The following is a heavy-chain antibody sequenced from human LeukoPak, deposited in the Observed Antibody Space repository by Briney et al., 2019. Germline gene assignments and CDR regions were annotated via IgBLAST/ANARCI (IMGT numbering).Heavy chain of an antibody. CDR2: IGGSSSTI. V-gene: IGHV3-48*01. CDR1: GFTFSSYT. CDR3: AKDISGGDCPDY. Sequence: GGSLRLSCAASGFTFSSYTTNWVRQAPGKGLEWVSYIGGSSSTIYYADSVKGRFTISRDNAKNSLYLQMNSLRAEDTAVYYCAKDISGGDCPDYWGQGTPVTVSS. D-gene: IGHD2-21*02. J-gene: IGHJ4*02.